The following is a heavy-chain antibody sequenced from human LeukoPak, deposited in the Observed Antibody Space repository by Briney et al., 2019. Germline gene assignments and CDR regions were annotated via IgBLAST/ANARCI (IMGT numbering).Heavy chain of an antibody. CDR1: GFTFTSPA. D-gene: IGHD3-9*01. CDR3: AARYFDWLSPPFDP. J-gene: IGHJ5*02. Sequence: GASVKVSCKASGFTFTSPAVRWVRQARGQRLEWIGWIVVGSGNTNYAQKFQERVTITRDMSTSTAYMELSSLRSEDTAVYYCAARYFDWLSPPFDPWGQGTLVTVSS. CDR2: IVVGSGNT. V-gene: IGHV1-58*01.